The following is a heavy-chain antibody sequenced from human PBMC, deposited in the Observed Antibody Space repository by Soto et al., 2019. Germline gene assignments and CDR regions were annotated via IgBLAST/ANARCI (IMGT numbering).Heavy chain of an antibody. J-gene: IGHJ6*02. D-gene: IGHD2-2*01. V-gene: IGHV4-39*01. CDR2: IYYSGST. CDR1: GGSISSSSYY. Sequence: SETLSLTCTVSGGSISSSSYYWGWIRQPPGKGLEWIGIIYYSGSTYYNPSLKSRVTISVDTSKNQFSLKLSSVTAADTAVYYCARHGVVLVPAATLPPTYGMDVWGQGTTVTVSS. CDR3: ARHGVVLVPAATLPPTYGMDV.